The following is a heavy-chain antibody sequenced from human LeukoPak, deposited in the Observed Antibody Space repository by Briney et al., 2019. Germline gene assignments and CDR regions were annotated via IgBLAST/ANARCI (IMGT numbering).Heavy chain of an antibody. J-gene: IGHJ5*02. D-gene: IGHD2-15*01. V-gene: IGHV3-23*01. CDR1: GFTFSSYA. CDR2: ISCSCGST. CDR3: AKWGSDISFDP. Sequence: GGSLSLSCAASGFTFSSYAMSGVPQAPGKGLEGVSAISCSCGSTFYADSAKGRFTISRDNSKHTLYLHMHRLRAGDSAVYYCAKWGSDISFDPWGQGTLVTVSS.